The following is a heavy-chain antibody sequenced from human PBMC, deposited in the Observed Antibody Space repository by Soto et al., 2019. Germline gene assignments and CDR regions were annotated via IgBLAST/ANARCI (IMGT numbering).Heavy chain of an antibody. CDR1: GFTFSSYT. CDR2: ISGSVGDT. J-gene: IGHJ3*01. CDR3: VNKMSIRPTCAFDS. Sequence: DVQLLESGGDLRQPGGSLRLSCAASGFTFSSYTMRWVLQAPGKGLEWVSTISGSVGDTYYADSVKGRVTISCDNSKNTLYLQPNRLLADDTAIYYCVNKMSIRPTCAFDSCGKGTMVTLSS. V-gene: IGHV3-23*01.